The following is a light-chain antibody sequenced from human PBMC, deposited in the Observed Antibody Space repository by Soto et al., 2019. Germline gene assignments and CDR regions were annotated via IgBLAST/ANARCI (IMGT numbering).Light chain of an antibody. Sequence: EIVMTQSPGTLSLSPGERATLSCRASQSVRSNLAWYQQIPGQAPRLLIYGAFTRATGIPARFSVSGSGTEFTLAISSLQSEDFAVYYCQQYNDWPQTCGLGTKVEIK. J-gene: IGKJ1*01. CDR1: QSVRSN. V-gene: IGKV3-15*01. CDR2: GAF. CDR3: QQYNDWPQT.